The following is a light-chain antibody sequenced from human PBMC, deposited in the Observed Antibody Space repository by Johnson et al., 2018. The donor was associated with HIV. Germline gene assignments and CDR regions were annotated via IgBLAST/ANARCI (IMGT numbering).Light chain of an antibody. Sequence: QSVLTQPPSVSAAPGQCVTRSYSGSSSNIGNNYVSWYQQLPGTAPKLLIYDNNKRPSGIPDRFSGSKSGTSATLGITGLQTGDEADYYCGTWDSSLSAGVFGTGTKVTVL. J-gene: IGLJ1*01. V-gene: IGLV1-51*01. CDR3: GTWDSSLSAGV. CDR1: SSNIGNNY. CDR2: DNN.